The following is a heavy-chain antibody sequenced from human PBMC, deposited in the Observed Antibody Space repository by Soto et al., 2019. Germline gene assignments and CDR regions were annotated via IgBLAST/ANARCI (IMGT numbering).Heavy chain of an antibody. V-gene: IGHV4-30-4*01. CDR1: GASINNNDYY. D-gene: IGHD3-22*01. Sequence: SETLSLTCTVSGASINNNDYYWSWIRQTPGKGLERIGYVYYSGSTDYIPSLKSRLSMSIDKSQNRFTLKLNSVTAADTATYYCARMSYFYDKWYFDLWGRGTLVTVSS. J-gene: IGHJ2*01. CDR2: VYYSGST. CDR3: ARMSYFYDKWYFDL.